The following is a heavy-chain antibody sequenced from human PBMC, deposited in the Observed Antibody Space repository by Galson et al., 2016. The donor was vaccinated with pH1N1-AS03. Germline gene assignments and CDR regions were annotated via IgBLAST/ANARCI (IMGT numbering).Heavy chain of an antibody. Sequence: SLRLSCAASGFTIDNNYMSWVRQAPGKGLEWVSVIYGGGDTFYADSVKGRFTISRDNSKNTGYLQMNSLRVEDTAVYYCAREPWGSTQGGYWGQGTLVTVSS. J-gene: IGHJ4*02. D-gene: IGHD7-27*01. V-gene: IGHV3-53*01. CDR3: AREPWGSTQGGY. CDR1: GFTIDNNY. CDR2: IYGGGDT.